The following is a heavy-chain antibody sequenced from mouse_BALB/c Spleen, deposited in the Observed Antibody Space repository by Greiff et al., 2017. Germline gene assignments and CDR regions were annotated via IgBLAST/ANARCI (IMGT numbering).Heavy chain of an antibody. D-gene: IGHD2-1*01. CDR1: GFTFNTYA. V-gene: IGHV10-1*02. CDR3: VRHGNYGGVFDY. J-gene: IGHJ2*01. CDR2: IRSKSNNYAT. Sequence: EVKLMESGGGLVQPKGSLKLSCAASGFTFNTYAMNWVRQAPGKGLEWVARIRSKSNNYATYYADSVKDRFTISRDDSQSMLYLQMNNLKTEDTAMYYCVRHGNYGGVFDYWGQGTTLTVSS.